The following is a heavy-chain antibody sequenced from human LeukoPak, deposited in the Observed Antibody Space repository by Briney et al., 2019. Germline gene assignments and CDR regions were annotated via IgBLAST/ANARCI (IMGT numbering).Heavy chain of an antibody. D-gene: IGHD6-13*01. V-gene: IGHV1-2*02. CDR3: ARGTYGSSWHGDYYYYYMDV. J-gene: IGHJ6*03. CDR1: GYTFTGYY. Sequence: ASVKVSCKASGYTFTGYYMHWVRQAPGQGLEWMGWINPNSGGTNYAQKFQGRVTMTRDTSISTAYMELSRLRSDDTAVYYCARGTYGSSWHGDYYYYYMDVWGKGTTVTVSS. CDR2: INPNSGGT.